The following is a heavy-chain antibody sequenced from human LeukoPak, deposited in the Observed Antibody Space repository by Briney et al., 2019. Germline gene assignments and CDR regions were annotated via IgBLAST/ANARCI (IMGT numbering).Heavy chain of an antibody. CDR3: ARGYDLLSYFDY. J-gene: IGHJ4*02. CDR2: INPNSGGT. CDR1: RYTFTDYY. Sequence: ASVTVSCKASRYTFTDYYMHWVRQAPGQGLEWMGWINPNSGGTNYAQKFQGRVTLTRDTSISTVYMELSGLTSGDTAVYYCARGYDLLSYFDYWGQGTLVTVSS. D-gene: IGHD3-9*01. V-gene: IGHV1-2*02.